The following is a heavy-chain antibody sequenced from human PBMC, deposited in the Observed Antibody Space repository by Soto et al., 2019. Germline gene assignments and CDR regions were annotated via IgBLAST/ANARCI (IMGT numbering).Heavy chain of an antibody. Sequence: GGSRNISRGASGFTFDDYDMHWVGQAPGKALEGFSLISREGTNTNYAESVKGRFTISRDNSKNSLYLQMNSLRTEDTALYYCVKETYYYDVSSYYPLGSWGQGTLVTVPS. D-gene: IGHD3-22*01. J-gene: IGHJ5*02. V-gene: IGHV3-43*01. CDR3: VKETYYYDVSSYYPLGS. CDR2: ISREGTNT. CDR1: GFTFDDYD.